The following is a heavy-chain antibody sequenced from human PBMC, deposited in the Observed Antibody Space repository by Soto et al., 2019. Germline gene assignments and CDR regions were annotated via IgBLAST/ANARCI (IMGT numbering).Heavy chain of an antibody. D-gene: IGHD3-10*01. V-gene: IGHV4-30-4*08. CDR2: ICYSGRN. J-gene: IGHJ4*02. CDR1: GGSISSGDSC. CDR3: ARDARGIFTHFDY. Sequence: SETLSLTCTVSGGSISSGDSCWTWIRQPPGKGLEWIGNICYSGRNYYNPSLKSRVSISEDTSKNHFSLRLSSVTAADTAVYYCARDARGIFTHFDYWGQGTLVTVSS.